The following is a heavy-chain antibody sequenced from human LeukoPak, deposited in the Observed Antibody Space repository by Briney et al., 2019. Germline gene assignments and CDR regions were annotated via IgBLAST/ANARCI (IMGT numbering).Heavy chain of an antibody. CDR1: GFTFSSYS. CDR3: ARQVVAATFDAFDI. Sequence: GGSLRLFCAASGFTFSSYSMNWVRQAPGKGLEWVSSISSSSSYIYYADSVKGRFTISRDNAKNSLYLQMNSLRAEDTAVYYCARQVVAATFDAFDIWGQGTMVTVSS. V-gene: IGHV3-21*01. J-gene: IGHJ3*02. CDR2: ISSSSSYI. D-gene: IGHD2-15*01.